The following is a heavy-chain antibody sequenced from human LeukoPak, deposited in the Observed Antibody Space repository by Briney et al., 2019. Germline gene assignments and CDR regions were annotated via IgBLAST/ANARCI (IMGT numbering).Heavy chain of an antibody. CDR3: ARGGSWNDFDY. Sequence: PGGSLRLSCAASEFTVSSNYMSWVRQAPGKGLEWVSVISSGDTTYYADSVKGRFTISRDNSKNTLYLQMSSLRAEDTAVYYCARGGSWNDFDYWGQGTLVTVSS. J-gene: IGHJ4*02. CDR2: ISSGDTT. D-gene: IGHD1-26*01. CDR1: EFTVSSNY. V-gene: IGHV3-53*01.